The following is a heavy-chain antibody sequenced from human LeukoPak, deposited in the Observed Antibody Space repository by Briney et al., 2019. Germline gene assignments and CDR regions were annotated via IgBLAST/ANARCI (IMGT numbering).Heavy chain of an antibody. Sequence: GASVKVSCKASGYTFTSYGISWVRQAPGQGGEGMGWISAYNGNTNYAQKLQGRVTMTTDTSTSTAYMELRSLRSDDTAVYYCARSLVGYPWDYWGQGTLVTVSS. J-gene: IGHJ4*02. CDR1: GYTFTSYG. CDR3: ARSLVGYPWDY. D-gene: IGHD6-25*01. V-gene: IGHV1-18*01. CDR2: ISAYNGNT.